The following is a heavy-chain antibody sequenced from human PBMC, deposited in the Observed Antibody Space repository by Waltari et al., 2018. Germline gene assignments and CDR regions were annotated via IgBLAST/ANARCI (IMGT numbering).Heavy chain of an antibody. D-gene: IGHD1-20*01. V-gene: IGHV3-23*01. J-gene: IGHJ3*02. CDR3: AKDLTGWGAFDI. CDR1: GFSFSNYY. CDR2: LSGSSSLK. Sequence: EVQLLESGGDLVQPGGSLRLSCIASGFSFSNYYIDWVRQAPGKGLCVVARLSGSSSLKDYADFVKGRFTISRENYKNPLFLQMNSLRADDTAVYYCAKDLTGWGAFDIWGQGTMVTVSS.